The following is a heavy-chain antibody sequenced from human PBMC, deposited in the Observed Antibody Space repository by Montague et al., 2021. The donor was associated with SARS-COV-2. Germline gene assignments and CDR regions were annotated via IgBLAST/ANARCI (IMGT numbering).Heavy chain of an antibody. CDR2: ISGSGGST. D-gene: IGHD3-10*01. V-gene: IGHV3-23*01. CDR3: ATSRDVLLWFGELLDAFDI. J-gene: IGHJ3*02. CDR1: GFTFSSYA. Sequence: SLRLSCAASGFTFSSYAMSWVRQAPGKGLEWVSAISGSGGSTYYADSVKGRFTISRDNSKNTLYLQMDSLRDEDTAVYYCATSRDVLLWFGELLDAFDIWGQGTMVTVSS.